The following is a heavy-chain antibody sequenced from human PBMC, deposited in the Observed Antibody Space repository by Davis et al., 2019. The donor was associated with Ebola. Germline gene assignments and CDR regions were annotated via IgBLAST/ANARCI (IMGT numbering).Heavy chain of an antibody. Sequence: ASAQVFCYASAYFSTSYDINCVRQATGQGLEWMGWMNPNSGNTGYAQKFQGRVTMTRNTSISTAYMELSSLRSEDTAVYYCARADATVTYHFDYWGQGTLVTVSS. CDR1: AYFSTSYD. J-gene: IGHJ4*02. CDR3: ARADATVTYHFDY. CDR2: MNPNSGNT. D-gene: IGHD4-17*01. V-gene: IGHV1-8*01.